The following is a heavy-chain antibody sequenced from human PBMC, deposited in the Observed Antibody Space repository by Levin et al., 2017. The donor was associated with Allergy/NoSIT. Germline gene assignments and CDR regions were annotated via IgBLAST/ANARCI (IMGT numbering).Heavy chain of an antibody. CDR1: GYSFGNYW. CDR2: VDCSDSFT. D-gene: IGHD2-2*01. Sequence: GESLKISCQGSGYSFGNYWITWVRQMPGKGLEWMGKVDCSDSFTKYSPSFQGHVTISADKSTGTAYLQWSSLRASDTATYYCARHDVYSTSWNFQHWGQGTLVTVSS. V-gene: IGHV5-10-1*01. J-gene: IGHJ1*01. CDR3: ARHDVYSTSWNFQH.